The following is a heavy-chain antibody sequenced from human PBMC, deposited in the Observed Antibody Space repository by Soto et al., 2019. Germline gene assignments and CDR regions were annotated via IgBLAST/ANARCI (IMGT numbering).Heavy chain of an antibody. CDR2: IYYSGST. J-gene: IGHJ4*02. CDR1: WGSIIMYY. D-gene: IGHD4-4*01. V-gene: IGHV4-59*01. CDR3: ARDPAPSNTYSFDY. Sequence: WATLAXSFTGSWGSIIMYYFSLGRHPPGKGLELLGYIYYSGSTNYNPSLKSRVTISVDTSKNQFSLKLSSVTAADTAVYYCARDPAPSNTYSFDYWGQGTLVTVSS.